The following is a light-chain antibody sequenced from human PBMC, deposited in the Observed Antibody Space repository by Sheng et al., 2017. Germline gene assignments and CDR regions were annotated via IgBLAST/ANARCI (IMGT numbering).Light chain of an antibody. CDR1: SSNIGAGYD. V-gene: IGLV1-40*01. Sequence: QSVLTQPPSVSGAPGQRVTISCTGSSSNIGAGYDVHWYQQLPDTVPRLLIYANSHRPSGVPDRFSASKSGTSASLAITGLQAEDEGDYYCQSYDSSLSAHVFGTGTKVSVL. CDR2: ANS. CDR3: QSYDSSLSAHV. J-gene: IGLJ1*01.